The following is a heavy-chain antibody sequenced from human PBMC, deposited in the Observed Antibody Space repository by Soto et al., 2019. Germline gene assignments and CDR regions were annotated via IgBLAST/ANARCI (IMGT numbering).Heavy chain of an antibody. V-gene: IGHV2-5*02. D-gene: IGHD4-17*01. CDR3: ARHLPTDGYFGS. CDR1: GFSVSSSGVG. Sequence: QITLKESGPPLVKPTQTLTLTCTFSGFSVSSSGVGVGWIRQPPGKALEWLTLIYWDDDKRYSPSLKSRLTIAKDASKNPVVLTMTNMDPVDTATYCCARHLPTDGYFGSWGQGTLVTVSS. CDR2: IYWDDDK. J-gene: IGHJ4*02.